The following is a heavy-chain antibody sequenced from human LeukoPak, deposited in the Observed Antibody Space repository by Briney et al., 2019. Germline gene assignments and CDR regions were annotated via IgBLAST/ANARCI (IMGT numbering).Heavy chain of an antibody. CDR3: ARPMDV. CDR1: GFSFNNYA. CDR2: ISSSSSYI. V-gene: IGHV3-21*01. Sequence: GGSLRLSCVASGFSFNNYAMNWVRQAPGKGLEWASSISSSSSYIYYADSVKGRFTISRDNAKNSLYLQMNSLRAEDTAVYYCARPMDVWGKGTTVTVSS. J-gene: IGHJ6*03.